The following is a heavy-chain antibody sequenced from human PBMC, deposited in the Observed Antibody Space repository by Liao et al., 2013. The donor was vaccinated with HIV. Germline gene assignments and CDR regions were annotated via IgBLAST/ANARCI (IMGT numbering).Heavy chain of an antibody. CDR1: GGSMSGFY. J-gene: IGHJ4*02. CDR3: ARDRSCGGDCYPDY. CDR2: IYASGNT. Sequence: QVQLQESGPGLVKPSETLSLTCTVSGGSMSGFYWSWVRQSAGKGLEWIGRIYASGNTDYNPSLKSRVTISVDTSKNQFSLKLSSVTAADTAVYYCARDRSCGGDCYPDYWGQGTLVTVSS. D-gene: IGHD2-21*01. V-gene: IGHV4-4*07.